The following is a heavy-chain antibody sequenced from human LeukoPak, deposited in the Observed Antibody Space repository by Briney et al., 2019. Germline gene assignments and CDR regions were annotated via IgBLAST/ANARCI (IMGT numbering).Heavy chain of an antibody. Sequence: GASVKVSCKASGYTFTSYGISWVRQAPGQGLEWMGWISAYNGNTNYAQKLQGRVTMTTDTSTTTAYMELRSLRSDDTAVYYCARTSHESVLYWSDPWGQGTLVNVSS. J-gene: IGHJ5*02. CDR1: GYTFTSYG. D-gene: IGHD3-16*01. CDR3: ARTSHESVLYWSDP. CDR2: ISAYNGNT. V-gene: IGHV1-18*01.